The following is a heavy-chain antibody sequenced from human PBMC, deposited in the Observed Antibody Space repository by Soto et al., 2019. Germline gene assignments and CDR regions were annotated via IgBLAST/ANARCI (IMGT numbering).Heavy chain of an antibody. CDR2: ISRSSSYI. CDR3: ARIRYGSGSGHLYYFDY. J-gene: IGHJ4*02. D-gene: IGHD3-10*01. CDR1: GFIFSDYY. Sequence: GGSLRLSCAASGFIFSDYYMSWVRQAPGKGLEWFSYISRSSSYIDYADSVKGRFTISRDNAKNSLYLQMNSLRAEDTAVYYCARIRYGSGSGHLYYFDYWGQGTLVTVSS. V-gene: IGHV3-11*06.